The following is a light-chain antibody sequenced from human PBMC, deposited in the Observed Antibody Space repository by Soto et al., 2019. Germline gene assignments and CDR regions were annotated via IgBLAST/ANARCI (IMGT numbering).Light chain of an antibody. CDR3: CSYAGSSTYV. CDR1: SSEVGYYNL. J-gene: IGLJ1*01. CDR2: EVN. Sequence: QSALTQPASVSGSPGQSNTISCTGTSSEVGYYNLVSWYQHHPGKAPKLIIYEVNKRPSGVSNRFSGSKSGNTASLTISGLQAEDEADYHCCSYAGSSTYVFGTGTKLTVL. V-gene: IGLV2-23*02.